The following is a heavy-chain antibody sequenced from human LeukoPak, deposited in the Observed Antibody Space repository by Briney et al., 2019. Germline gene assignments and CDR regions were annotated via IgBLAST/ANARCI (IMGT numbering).Heavy chain of an antibody. J-gene: IGHJ4*02. CDR3: AKVHSRGWPGYFDY. V-gene: IGHV3-23*01. Sequence: RPGASLRLSCAASGFTFSSYAMTWVRQAPGKGLEWVSGISGDGGSTYHADPVKGRFTISRDNSKNTLFLQMNTLRAEDTAVYYCAKVHSRGWPGYFDYWGQGNLVTVSS. D-gene: IGHD6-19*01. CDR2: ISGDGGST. CDR1: GFTFSSYA.